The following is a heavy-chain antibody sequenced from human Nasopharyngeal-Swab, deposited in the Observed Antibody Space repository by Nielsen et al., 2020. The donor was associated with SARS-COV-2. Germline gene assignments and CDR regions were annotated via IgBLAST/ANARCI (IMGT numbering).Heavy chain of an antibody. CDR1: GGSFSGYY. CDR2: INHSGST. D-gene: IGHD2/OR15-2a*01. Sequence: SETLSLTCAVYGGSFSGYYWSWIRQPPGKGQEWIGEINHSGSTNYNPSLKSRVTISVDTSKNQFSLKLSSVTAADTAVYYCARPGKYFLRAFQHWGQGTLVTVSS. V-gene: IGHV4-34*01. J-gene: IGHJ1*01. CDR3: ARPGKYFLRAFQH.